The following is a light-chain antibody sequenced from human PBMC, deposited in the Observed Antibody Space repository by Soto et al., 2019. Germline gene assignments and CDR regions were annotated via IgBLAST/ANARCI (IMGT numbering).Light chain of an antibody. CDR2: DVS. CDR1: SSDVGSYKY. J-gene: IGLJ2*01. CDR3: SSYTRSNTLV. V-gene: IGLV2-14*03. Sequence: SVLTQPASVSGSPGQSITISCTGTSSDVGSYKYVSWYQHHPGKAPKLIIYDVSNRPSGVSNRFSGSKSGNTASLSISGLQAEDEADYYCSSYTRSNTLVFGGGTKVTVL.